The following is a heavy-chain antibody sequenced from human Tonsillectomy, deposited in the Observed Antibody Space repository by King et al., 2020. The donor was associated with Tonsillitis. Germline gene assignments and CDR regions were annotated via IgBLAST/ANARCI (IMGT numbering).Heavy chain of an antibody. CDR2: IYPGDSDT. J-gene: IGHJ4*02. CDR1: GYSFTNYW. CDR3: ARDNWNFASEY. D-gene: IGHD1-7*01. Sequence: QLVQSGAEVKKPGESLKISCKGSGYSFTNYWIAWVRLMPGKGLEWRGIIYPGDSDTKYSPSFQGQVTITADKAINTAYLQWGSLKASDTAIYYCARDNWNFASEYWGQGTLVTVSS. V-gene: IGHV5-51*01.